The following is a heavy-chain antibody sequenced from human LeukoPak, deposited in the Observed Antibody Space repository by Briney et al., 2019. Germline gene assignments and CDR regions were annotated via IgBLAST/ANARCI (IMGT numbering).Heavy chain of an antibody. V-gene: IGHV3-66*01. CDR2: IYSGGST. CDR3: AREIGDCSGGSCHYYFDY. J-gene: IGHJ4*02. D-gene: IGHD2-15*01. CDR1: GFTVISNY. Sequence: PGGSLRLSCAASGFTVISNYMSWVRQAPGKGLEWVSVIYSGGSTYYADSVKGRFTISRDNSKNTLYLQMNSLRAEDTAVYYCAREIGDCSGGSCHYYFDYWGQGTLVTVSS.